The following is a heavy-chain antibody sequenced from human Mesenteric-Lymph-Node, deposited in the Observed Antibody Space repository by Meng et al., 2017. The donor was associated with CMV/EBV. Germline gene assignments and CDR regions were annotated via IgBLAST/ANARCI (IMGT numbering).Heavy chain of an antibody. CDR2: IKQDGSEK. Sequence: GESLKISCAASGFSFSTFGMTWVRQAPGKGLEWVANIKQDGSEKYYVDSVKGRFTISRDNAKNSLYLQMNSLRAEDTAVYYCARLLEGYCTNGVCYSPYFDYWGQGTLVTVSS. D-gene: IGHD2-8*01. J-gene: IGHJ4*02. CDR1: GFSFSTFG. V-gene: IGHV3-7*01. CDR3: ARLLEGYCTNGVCYSPYFDY.